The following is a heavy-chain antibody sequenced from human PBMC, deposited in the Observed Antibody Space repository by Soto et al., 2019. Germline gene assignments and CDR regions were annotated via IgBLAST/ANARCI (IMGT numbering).Heavy chain of an antibody. CDR1: GVSISSFY. Sequence: QVHLEESGPRLVKPSETLSLTCTVSGVSISSFYWNWIRQSPGKGLEWIGYIYYTGTTNYNPSLKSRVNMSLDTDKDQFSLNLTSVAAADAAVYYCARSNCNFPFDYWGQGTLVTVSS. CDR3: ARSNCNFPFDY. D-gene: IGHD1-1*01. V-gene: IGHV4-59*01. CDR2: IYYTGTT. J-gene: IGHJ4*02.